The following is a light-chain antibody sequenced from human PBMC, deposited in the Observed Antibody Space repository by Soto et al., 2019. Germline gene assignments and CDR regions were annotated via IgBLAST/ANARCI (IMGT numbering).Light chain of an antibody. CDR3: QQYHIYSGS. CDR1: QTIDSW. CDR2: KAS. Sequence: DIQMTQSPSTLSASVGDRVTITCRASQTIDSWLAGYQQRPGKHHNLLIYKASTLASGVPSRFSGSGSGTEFTLTINSLQPDDFATYYCQQYHIYSGSFGQGTKVDIK. V-gene: IGKV1-5*03. J-gene: IGKJ1*01.